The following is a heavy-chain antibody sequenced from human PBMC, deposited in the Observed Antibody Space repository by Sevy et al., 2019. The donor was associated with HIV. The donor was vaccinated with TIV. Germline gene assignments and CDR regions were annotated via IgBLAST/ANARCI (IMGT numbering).Heavy chain of an antibody. D-gene: IGHD1-7*01. CDR3: ARDGGGGTTNSGMDV. V-gene: IGHV1-2*06. CDR2: VYPHSGGT. CDR1: GYTFTGDY. J-gene: IGHJ6*02. Sequence: ASVKVSCKASGYTFTGDYLHWVRQAPGQGLEWMGRVYPHSGGTNYAQKFQGRVTMTRDTSISTAYMEPSRLRSDDTAVYYCARDGGGGTTNSGMDVWGQGTTVTVSS.